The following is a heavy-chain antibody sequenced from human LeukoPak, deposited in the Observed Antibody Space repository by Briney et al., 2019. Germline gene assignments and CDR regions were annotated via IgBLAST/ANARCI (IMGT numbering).Heavy chain of an antibody. D-gene: IGHD1-26*01. CDR1: GYTFTSYG. Sequence: ASVKVSCKASGYTFTSYGISWVRQAPGQGLEWMGRISAYNGNTNYALKLQGRVTMTTDTSTSTAYMELRSLRSDDTAVYYCARDGRDIVGARSRSAIWGQGTLVTVSS. V-gene: IGHV1-18*01. J-gene: IGHJ4*02. CDR2: ISAYNGNT. CDR3: ARDGRDIVGARSRSAI.